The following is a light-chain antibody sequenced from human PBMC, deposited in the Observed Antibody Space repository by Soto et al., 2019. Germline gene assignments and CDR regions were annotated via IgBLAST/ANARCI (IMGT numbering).Light chain of an antibody. J-gene: IGKJ5*01. CDR2: GAS. CDR1: HSVNSH. V-gene: IGKV3-15*01. CDR3: KQYKNWPP. Sequence: MMITHSPSALSVSPVERVTLSCRTSHSVNSHVAWYQQKPGQAPRLLLYGASTRATGIPVRFSGSGFGTEFTLTISSLQSKDFAVYYCKQYKNWPPFGQGTRLEIK.